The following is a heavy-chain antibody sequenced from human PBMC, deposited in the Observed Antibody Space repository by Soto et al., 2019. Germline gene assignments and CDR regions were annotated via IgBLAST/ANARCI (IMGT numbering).Heavy chain of an antibody. Sequence: LRLSCAASGFTFSSYAMHWVRQAPGKGLEWVALITFDGTKKYYGDPVKGRFTISRDNSKNTLHLQMTSLRGDDTAVYYCASDPLSSYYYYAMDVWGQGTPVTVSS. V-gene: IGHV3-30*03. J-gene: IGHJ6*02. CDR1: GFTFSSYA. CDR2: ITFDGTKK. CDR3: ASDPLSSYYYYAMDV.